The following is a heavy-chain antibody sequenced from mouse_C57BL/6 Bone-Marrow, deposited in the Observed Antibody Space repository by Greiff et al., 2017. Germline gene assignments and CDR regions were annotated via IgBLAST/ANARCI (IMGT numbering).Heavy chain of an antibody. CDR1: GYAFSSSW. CDR2: IYPGDGDT. Sequence: VQLKESGPELVKPGASVKISCKASGYAFSSSWMNWVKQRPGKGLEWIGRIYPGDGDTNYNGKFKGKATLTADKSSSTAYMQLSSLTSEDSAVYFCARYGYYGGYFDYWGQGTTLTVSS. CDR3: ARYGYYGGYFDY. D-gene: IGHD1-1*01. J-gene: IGHJ2*01. V-gene: IGHV1-82*01.